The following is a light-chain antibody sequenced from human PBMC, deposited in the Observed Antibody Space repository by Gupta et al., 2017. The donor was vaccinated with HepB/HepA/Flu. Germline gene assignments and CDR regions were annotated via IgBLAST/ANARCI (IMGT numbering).Light chain of an antibody. CDR2: GAS. CDR1: QGISSY. V-gene: IGKV1-9*01. Sequence: DIQLTQSPSVLSASVGDRVTITCRASQGISSYLAWYQQKPGKAPNLLIYGASTLQSGIPSRFSGSGSGTEFTLTISSLQPEDFATYYCQQRNNFPQVTFGGGTKVEIK. J-gene: IGKJ4*01. CDR3: QQRNNFPQVT.